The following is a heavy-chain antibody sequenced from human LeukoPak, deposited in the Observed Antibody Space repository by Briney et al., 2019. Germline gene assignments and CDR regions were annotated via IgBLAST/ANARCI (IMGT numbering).Heavy chain of an antibody. V-gene: IGHV1-2*02. D-gene: IGHD6-19*01. CDR1: GYTSTGYY. Sequence: ASVKVSCKPSGYTSTGYYMHWVRPAPGPGLGWMGWINPKSGGTNYAQKFQGRVTMTRDTSISTAYMELSRLRSDDTAVYYCARDLGSSGWLYYFDYWGQGTLVTVSS. CDR3: ARDLGSSGWLYYFDY. J-gene: IGHJ4*02. CDR2: INPKSGGT.